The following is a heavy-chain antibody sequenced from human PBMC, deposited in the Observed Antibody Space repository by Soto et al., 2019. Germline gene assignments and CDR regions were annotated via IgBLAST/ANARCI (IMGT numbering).Heavy chain of an antibody. CDR2: IIPILGIA. D-gene: IGHD2-2*02. CDR3: AMEYCSSTSCYRDY. V-gene: IGHV1-69*02. CDR1: EGTFSGYT. Sequence: QVQLGQSGAEVKKPGSSVKVSCKASEGTFSGYTISWVRQAPGQGLEWMGRIIPILGIANYAQKFQGRVTITADKSTSTAYMELSSLRSEDTAVYYCAMEYCSSTSCYRDYWGQGTLVTVYS. J-gene: IGHJ4*02.